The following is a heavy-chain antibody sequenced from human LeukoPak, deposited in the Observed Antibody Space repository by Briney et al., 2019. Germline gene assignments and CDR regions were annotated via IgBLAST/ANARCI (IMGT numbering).Heavy chain of an antibody. CDR2: IYYSGST. V-gene: IGHV4-61*01. Sequence: SETLSLTCTVSGGSVSGNIYYWNWIRQPPGKGLGWIGYIYYSGSTNYNPSLKSRVTISVDTSKNQFSLKLTSLTAADTAVYYCAREDSSGYLGYWGQGTLVTVSS. J-gene: IGHJ4*02. CDR1: GGSVSGNIYY. D-gene: IGHD3-22*01. CDR3: AREDSSGYLGY.